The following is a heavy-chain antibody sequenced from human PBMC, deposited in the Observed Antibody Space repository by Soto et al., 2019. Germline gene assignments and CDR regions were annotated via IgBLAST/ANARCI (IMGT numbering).Heavy chain of an antibody. J-gene: IGHJ4*02. CDR1: GYTFTTYA. Sequence: QVQLVQSGAEVKEPGASVKVSCKASGYTFTTYAVHWVRQAPGQRLEWMGWINAGNGDTKYSQKFQGRVTITRDTSASTAYMELSSLRSEDTAVYYCGRGSTSGWPFDYWGQGTLVTVSS. D-gene: IGHD6-19*01. CDR2: INAGNGDT. V-gene: IGHV1-3*01. CDR3: GRGSTSGWPFDY.